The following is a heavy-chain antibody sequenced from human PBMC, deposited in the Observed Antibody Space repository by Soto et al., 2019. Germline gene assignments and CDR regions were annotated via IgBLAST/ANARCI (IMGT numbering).Heavy chain of an antibody. J-gene: IGHJ4*01. Sequence: ASVKVSCKASGYTFRSDGISWVRQAPGQVLEWVGWISAYNGDTHYAPKFQDRITLTTETSTDTAYMELRSLRLDDTDVYYCAKDWSRYYDNSGLIWFYWG. V-gene: IGHV1-18*04. CDR3: AKDWSRYYDNSGLIWFY. D-gene: IGHD3-22*01. CDR2: ISAYNGDT. CDR1: GYTFRSDG.